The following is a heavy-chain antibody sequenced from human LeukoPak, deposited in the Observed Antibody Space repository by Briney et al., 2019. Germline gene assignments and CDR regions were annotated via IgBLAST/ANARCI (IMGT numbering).Heavy chain of an antibody. V-gene: IGHV4-4*07. Sequence: SETLSLTCTVSGGSISSYYWSWIRQPAGKGLEWIGRIYNSGSTTYNPSLKSRVTISVDTSKNQFSLKLSSVTAADTAVYYCARGAGSLNWFAPWGQGTLVTVSS. CDR1: GGSISSYY. CDR3: ARGAGSLNWFAP. J-gene: IGHJ5*02. CDR2: IYNSGST.